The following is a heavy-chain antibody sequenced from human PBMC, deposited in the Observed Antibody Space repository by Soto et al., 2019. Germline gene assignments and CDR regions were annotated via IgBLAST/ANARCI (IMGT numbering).Heavy chain of an antibody. Sequence: ASVKVSCKASGYTFTSYDINWVRQATGQGLEWMGWMNPNSGNTGYAQKFQGRVTMTRNTSISTAYMELSSLRSEDTAVYYCARASRGCTNGVCFYYYDYMDVWGKGTTVTVSS. D-gene: IGHD2-8*01. CDR3: ARASRGCTNGVCFYYYDYMDV. V-gene: IGHV1-8*01. J-gene: IGHJ6*03. CDR2: MNPNSGNT. CDR1: GYTFTSYD.